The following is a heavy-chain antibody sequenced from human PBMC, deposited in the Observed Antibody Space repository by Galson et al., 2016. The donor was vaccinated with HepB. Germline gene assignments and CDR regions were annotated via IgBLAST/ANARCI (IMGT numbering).Heavy chain of an antibody. CDR3: ATVRRFFDWMLLGATFDM. V-gene: IGHV3-15*05. Sequence: SLRLSCAGSGFIFSYAWMTWVRQAPGKGLEWVGRVKSRADGGTTDYAAPVKGRFTISRDDSKNTLFLHMNSLKTEDTAVYYCATVRRFFDWMLLGATFDMWGQGTLVTVSS. D-gene: IGHD3-9*01. CDR2: VKSRADGGTT. CDR1: GFIFSYAW. J-gene: IGHJ3*02.